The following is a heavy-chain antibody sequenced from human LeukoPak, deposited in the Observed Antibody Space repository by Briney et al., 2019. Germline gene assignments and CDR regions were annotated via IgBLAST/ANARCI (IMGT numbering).Heavy chain of an antibody. V-gene: IGHV6-1*01. Sequence: SQALSLTCAISGDSVSSKSAAWNWIRQSPSRGLEWLGRTYQRSKWYNDYALSVKSRITINPDTSKNQFSLQLNSVTPEDTAVYYCAREDCSGGSCYGGFDYWGQGTLVTVSS. D-gene: IGHD2-15*01. CDR2: TYQRSKWYN. J-gene: IGHJ4*02. CDR3: AREDCSGGSCYGGFDY. CDR1: GDSVSSKSAA.